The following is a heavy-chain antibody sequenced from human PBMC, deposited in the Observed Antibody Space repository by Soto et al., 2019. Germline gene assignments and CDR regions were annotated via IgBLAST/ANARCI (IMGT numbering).Heavy chain of an antibody. CDR1: GYSFSTHG. D-gene: IGHD3-16*02. J-gene: IGHJ5*02. Sequence: QVQLVQSGAEVKKPGASVRVSCKASGYSFSTHGVSWVRQAPGQGLEWMGWTSAYSGSTNYSQKLEGRVTMTTNTYTSTAYMELMSRRSDDTAVYYCARANYRSWFDPWGQGTLVTGSS. V-gene: IGHV1-18*01. CDR3: ARANYRSWFDP. CDR2: TSAYSGST.